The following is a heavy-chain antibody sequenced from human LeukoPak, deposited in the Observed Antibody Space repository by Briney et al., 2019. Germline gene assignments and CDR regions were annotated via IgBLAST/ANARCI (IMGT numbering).Heavy chain of an antibody. D-gene: IGHD2/OR15-2a*01. Sequence: PSETLSLTCTVSGGSISSYFWSWIRQPPGKGLEWIGYIYSSGTTNYNPSLKSRVTISLHTSKNQFSLRLDSVTAADTAVYYCARDSISSDAFDIWGQGTMVTVSS. J-gene: IGHJ3*02. V-gene: IGHV4-59*01. CDR1: GGSISSYF. CDR2: IYSSGTT. CDR3: ARDSISSDAFDI.